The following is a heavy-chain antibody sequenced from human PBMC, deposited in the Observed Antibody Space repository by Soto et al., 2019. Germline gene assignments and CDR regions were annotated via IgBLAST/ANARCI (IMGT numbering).Heavy chain of an antibody. J-gene: IGHJ4*02. V-gene: IGHV3-74*01. CDR1: GFTFSGSW. D-gene: IGHD3-10*01. CDR3: ARGIFGSGTANDY. Sequence: EVQLVESGGGLVQPGGSLRLSCAASGFTFSGSWMDWVRQAPGKGLIWVSRINGDGSGTSYADFVKGRFTISRDNAKKTLFLKMNGLRAEDTAVYYCARGIFGSGTANDYWGQGTLVTVSS. CDR2: INGDGSGT.